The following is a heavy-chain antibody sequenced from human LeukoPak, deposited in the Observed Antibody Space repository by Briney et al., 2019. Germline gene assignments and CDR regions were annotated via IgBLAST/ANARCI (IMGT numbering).Heavy chain of an antibody. CDR2: FDPEDVET. CDR1: GNTFTDLS. CDR3: ANLNHVNY. D-gene: IGHD1-14*01. V-gene: IGHV1-24*01. Sequence: GASVKVSCKVSGNTFTDLSMNWVRQAPGKGLEWMGGFDPEDVETIYAQKFQGRVTMTRDTSTSTVYMELSSLRSEDTAVYYCANLNHVNYWGQGTLVTVSS. J-gene: IGHJ4*02.